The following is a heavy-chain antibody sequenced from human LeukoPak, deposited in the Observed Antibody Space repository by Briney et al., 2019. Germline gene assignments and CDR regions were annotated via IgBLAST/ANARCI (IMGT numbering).Heavy chain of an antibody. Sequence: GGSRRLSCAASGFTFSAYWMHWVRQAPGKGLVWVSEINSDGSRTNYADSVKGRFTISRDNAKNTLYLQMNSLRAEDTAVYYCARYGYGPYWGQGILVTVSS. V-gene: IGHV3-74*01. CDR2: INSDGSRT. CDR1: GFTFSAYW. D-gene: IGHD5-18*01. CDR3: ARYGYGPY. J-gene: IGHJ4*02.